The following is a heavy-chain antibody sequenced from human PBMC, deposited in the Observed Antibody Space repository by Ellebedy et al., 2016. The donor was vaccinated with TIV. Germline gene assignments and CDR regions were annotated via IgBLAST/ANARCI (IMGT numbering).Heavy chain of an antibody. CDR2: IYYSGTT. J-gene: IGHJ5*02. V-gene: IGHV4-30-4*01. CDR1: GGSISSGDYF. Sequence: SETLSLTCTVSGGSISSGDYFWSWIRQPPGKGLEWIGYIYYSGTTYYNPSLKSRVTISVDTSKNQFSLKLCSVTAADTAVYYCARYLDRWFDPWGQGTLVTVSS. CDR3: ARYLDRWFDP. D-gene: IGHD2-2*01.